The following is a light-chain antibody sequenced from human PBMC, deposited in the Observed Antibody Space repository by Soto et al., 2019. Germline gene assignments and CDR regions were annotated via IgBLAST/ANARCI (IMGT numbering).Light chain of an antibody. V-gene: IGKV1-27*01. J-gene: IGKJ5*01. CDR3: QNYDSAPIT. CDR2: AAS. CDR1: QGITNH. Sequence: DIQMTQSPSSLSASVGNRVSISCRASQGITNHLAWYQQKPGKAPKVLIYAASTLQPGVPSRFSGSGSGTDFTLSINSLQPDDFATYYCQNYDSAPITFGQGPRLEIK.